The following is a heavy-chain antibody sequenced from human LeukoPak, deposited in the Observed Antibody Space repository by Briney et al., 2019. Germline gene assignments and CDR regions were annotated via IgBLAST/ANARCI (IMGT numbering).Heavy chain of an antibody. CDR3: AVQTFDS. CDR1: GFTFSSYG. Sequence: GRSLRLSCAASGFTFSSYGMHWVRQAPGKGLVWVSRINGDGSTTTYADSVKGRFTISRDNAKNTLYLQMNSLRVEDTAVYYCAVQTFDSWGQGTLVTVSS. J-gene: IGHJ4*02. V-gene: IGHV3-74*01. CDR2: INGDGSTT.